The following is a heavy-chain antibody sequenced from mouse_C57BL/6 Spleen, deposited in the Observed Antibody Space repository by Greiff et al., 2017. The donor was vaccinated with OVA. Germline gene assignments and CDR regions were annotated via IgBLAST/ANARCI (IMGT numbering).Heavy chain of an antibody. Sequence: EVQLKESEGGLVQPGSSMKLSCTASGFTFSDYYMAWVRQVPEKGLEWVANINYDGSSTYYLDSLKSRFIISRDNAKNILYLQMSSLKSEDTATYYCARDTHYYGSSWYAMDYWGQGTSVTVSS. J-gene: IGHJ4*01. CDR2: INYDGSST. CDR1: GFTFSDYY. CDR3: ARDTHYYGSSWYAMDY. V-gene: IGHV5-16*01. D-gene: IGHD1-1*01.